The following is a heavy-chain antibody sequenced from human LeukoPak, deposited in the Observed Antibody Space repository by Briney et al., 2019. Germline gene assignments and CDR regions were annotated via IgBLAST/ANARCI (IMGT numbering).Heavy chain of an antibody. CDR3: ARSGGYDILTGYYIEFFDY. J-gene: IGHJ4*02. CDR2: IYTSGST. V-gene: IGHV4-4*07. D-gene: IGHD3-9*01. CDR1: GGSISSYY. Sequence: SETLSLTCTVSGGSISSYYWSWIRQPAGKGLEWIGRIYTSGSTNYNPSLKSRVTMSVDTSKNQFSLKLSSVTAADTAVYYCARSGGYDILTGYYIEFFDYWGQGTLVTVSS.